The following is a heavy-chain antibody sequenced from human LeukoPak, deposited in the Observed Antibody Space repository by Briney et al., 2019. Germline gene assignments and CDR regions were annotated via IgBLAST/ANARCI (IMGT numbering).Heavy chain of an antibody. V-gene: IGHV3-21*01. CDR1: GFTFSSYS. J-gene: IGHJ4*02. CDR3: AIITHRPVPFDY. D-gene: IGHD6-19*01. Sequence: GGSLRLSCAASGFTFSSYSMNWVRQAPGKGLEWVSSISSSSSYIYYADSVKGRFTISRDNAKNSLYLQMDSLRAEDTAVYYCAIITHRPVPFDYWGQGTLVTVSS. CDR2: ISSSSSYI.